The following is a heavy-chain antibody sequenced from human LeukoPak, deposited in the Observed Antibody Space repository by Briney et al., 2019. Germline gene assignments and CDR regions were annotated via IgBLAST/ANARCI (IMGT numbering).Heavy chain of an antibody. D-gene: IGHD2-15*01. Sequence: GASVKVSCKASGYTFTSYYMHWVRQAPGQGLEWMGIINPSGGSTNYAQKFQGRVTITTDESTSTAYMELSSLRSEDTAVYYCAGRYCSGGSCYSHYAFDPWGQGTLVTVSS. CDR1: GYTFTSYY. J-gene: IGHJ5*02. CDR3: AGRYCSGGSCYSHYAFDP. V-gene: IGHV1-46*01. CDR2: INPSGGST.